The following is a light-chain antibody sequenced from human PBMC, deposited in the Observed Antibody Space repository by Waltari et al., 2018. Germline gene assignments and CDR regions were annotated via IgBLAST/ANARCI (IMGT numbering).Light chain of an antibody. CDR2: EVS. CDR3: SSYAGSDNFVV. Sequence: QSALTQPPSASGSPGQSVTISSTGPSSDIGGYNYVSWYQHHPDKAPKLMIYEVSKRTSGVPDRFSGSKSDNTASLTVSGLQAEDEADYYCSSYAGSDNFVVFGGGTKLTVL. V-gene: IGLV2-8*01. J-gene: IGLJ2*01. CDR1: SSDIGGYNY.